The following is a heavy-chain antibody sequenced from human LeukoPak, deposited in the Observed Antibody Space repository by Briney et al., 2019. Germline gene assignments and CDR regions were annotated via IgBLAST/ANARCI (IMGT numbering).Heavy chain of an antibody. Sequence: SETLSLTCAVYGGSFSGYYWSWIRQPPGKGLEWIGYIYYSGSTNYNPSLKSRVTISVDTSKNQFSLKLSSVTAADTAVYYCARGDVLLWFGDPTTPGPFDPWGQGTLVTVSS. CDR1: GGSFSGYY. CDR3: ARGDVLLWFGDPTTPGPFDP. J-gene: IGHJ5*02. CDR2: IYYSGST. V-gene: IGHV4-59*01. D-gene: IGHD3-10*01.